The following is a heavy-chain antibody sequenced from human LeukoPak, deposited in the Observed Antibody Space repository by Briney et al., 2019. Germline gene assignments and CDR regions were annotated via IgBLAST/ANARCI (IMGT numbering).Heavy chain of an antibody. Sequence: GGSLRLSCAASGFTLSNYAMSWVRQAPGKGLEWVSAISGSGGSTHYADSVKGRFTISRGNAKNTLYLQMNSLRAEDTAVYYCAREGYYDSSGCFDYWGQGTLVTVSS. CDR3: AREGYYDSSGCFDY. CDR1: GFTLSNYA. J-gene: IGHJ4*02. CDR2: ISGSGGST. D-gene: IGHD3-22*01. V-gene: IGHV3-23*01.